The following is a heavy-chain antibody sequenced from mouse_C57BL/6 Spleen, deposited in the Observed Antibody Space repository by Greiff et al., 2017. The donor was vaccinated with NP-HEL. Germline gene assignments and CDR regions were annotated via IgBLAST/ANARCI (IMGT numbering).Heavy chain of an antibody. CDR3: ARYGNYPDY. V-gene: IGHV1-69*01. Sequence: VQLQQSGAELVMPGASVKLSCKASGYTFTSYWMHWVKQRPGQGLEWIGEIDPSDSYTNYNQKFKGKSTLTVDKSSSTACMQLSSLTSEDSAVYCCARYGNYPDYWGQGTTLTVSS. CDR1: GYTFTSYW. CDR2: IDPSDSYT. D-gene: IGHD2-1*01. J-gene: IGHJ2*01.